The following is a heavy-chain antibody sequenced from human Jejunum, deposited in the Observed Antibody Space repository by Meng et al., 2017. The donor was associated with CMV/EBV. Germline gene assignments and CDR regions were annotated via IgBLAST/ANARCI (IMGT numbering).Heavy chain of an antibody. J-gene: IGHJ6*02. CDR1: GASIRSYY. D-gene: IGHD7-27*01. Sequence: GASIRSYYWTWIRQPPGKGLEWIGCIYYSGYTNYNPSLKSRVTISVDTSGNQFSLRLTSVTAADTAVYFCAKFSATGAYYLGMDVWGQGTSVTVSS. CDR2: IYYSGYT. CDR3: AKFSATGAYYLGMDV. V-gene: IGHV4-59*01.